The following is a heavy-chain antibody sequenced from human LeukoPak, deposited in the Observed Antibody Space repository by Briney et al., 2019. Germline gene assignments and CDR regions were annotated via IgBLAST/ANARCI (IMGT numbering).Heavy chain of an antibody. D-gene: IGHD3-10*01. CDR3: AKPARGSGIQDGFDS. CDR1: GFNFRNYA. Sequence: GGSLRLSCSASGFNFRNYAMHWVRQAPWKELEYVSAMSVVTDRTFYADSVMGRFTISRDNSANTLYLQMSSLRPEDTAVYYCAKPARGSGIQDGFDSWGQGTLVTVSS. J-gene: IGHJ4*02. V-gene: IGHV3-64D*06. CDR2: MSVVTDRT.